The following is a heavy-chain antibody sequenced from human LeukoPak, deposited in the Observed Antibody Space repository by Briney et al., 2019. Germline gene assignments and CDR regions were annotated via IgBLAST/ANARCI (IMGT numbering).Heavy chain of an antibody. Sequence: GGSLRLSCAASGFTFTIFGFNWVRQAPGRVPEWVSYIDARSGITYYADSVQGRFTISRDNAQESVFLQMNSLRADDTAVYYCARTYDFGRGPPGDAFDNWGPGTLVTVSS. CDR3: ARTYDFGRGPPGDAFDN. CDR2: IDARSGIT. J-gene: IGHJ3*02. CDR1: GFTFTIFG. D-gene: IGHD3-3*01. V-gene: IGHV3-48*01.